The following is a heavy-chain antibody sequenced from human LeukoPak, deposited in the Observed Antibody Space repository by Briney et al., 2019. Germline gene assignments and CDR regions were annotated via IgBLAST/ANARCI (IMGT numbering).Heavy chain of an antibody. D-gene: IGHD3-16*02. CDR3: ARTLTIVHGWFDP. Sequence: GESLKISCKGSGYSFTSYWIGWVRQMPGKGLEWMGIIYPGDSDTRYSPSSQGQVTISADKSISTAYLQWSSLKASDTAMYYCARTLTIVHGWFDPWGQGTLVTVSS. J-gene: IGHJ5*02. V-gene: IGHV5-51*01. CDR1: GYSFTSYW. CDR2: IYPGDSDT.